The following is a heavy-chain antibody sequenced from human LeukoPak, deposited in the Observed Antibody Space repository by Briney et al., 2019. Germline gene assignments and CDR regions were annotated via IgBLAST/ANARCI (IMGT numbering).Heavy chain of an antibody. CDR3: ASPRSSGWYGDDAFDI. J-gene: IGHJ3*02. V-gene: IGHV3-7*01. CDR1: GFTFSSYW. CDR2: IKQDGSEK. Sequence: GGSLRLSCAASGFTFSSYWMGWVRQAPGRGLEWVANIKQDGSEKYYVDSVKGRFTISRDNAKNSLYLQMNSLRAEDTAVYYCASPRSSGWYGDDAFDIWGQGTMVTVSS. D-gene: IGHD6-19*01.